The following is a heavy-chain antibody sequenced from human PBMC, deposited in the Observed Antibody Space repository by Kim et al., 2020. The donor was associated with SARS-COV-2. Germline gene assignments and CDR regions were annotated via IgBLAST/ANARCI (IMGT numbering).Heavy chain of an antibody. CDR3: ARGSPVVVVTATLDY. Sequence: PPLKSRVTISVDTSKNQFSLKLSSVTAADTAVYYCARGSPVVVVTATLDYWGQGTLVTVSS. V-gene: IGHV4-34*01. J-gene: IGHJ4*02. D-gene: IGHD2-21*02.